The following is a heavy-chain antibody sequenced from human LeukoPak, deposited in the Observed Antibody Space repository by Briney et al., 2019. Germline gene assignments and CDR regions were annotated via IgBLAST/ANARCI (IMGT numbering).Heavy chain of an antibody. CDR3: ARDHGQWVVRISLDY. CDR1: GYTFTSYG. CDR2: ISAYNVNT. D-gene: IGHD6-19*01. V-gene: IGHV1-18*01. Sequence: ASVKVSCKASGYTFTSYGISWVRQAPGQGLEWMGWISAYNVNTNDAQKLQGRVTMTTDTSTTTVYMELSSLRSEDTAVYYCARDHGQWVVRISLDYWGQGTLVTVSS. J-gene: IGHJ4*02.